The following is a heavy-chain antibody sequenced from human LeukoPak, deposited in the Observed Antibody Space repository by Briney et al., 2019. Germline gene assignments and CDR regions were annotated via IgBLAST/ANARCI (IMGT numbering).Heavy chain of an antibody. CDR2: IYSGGST. D-gene: IGHD6-19*01. V-gene: IGHV3-66*01. CDR1: GFTVSSNY. Sequence: GGSLRLSCAASGFTVSSNYMTWVRQAPGKGLEWASVIYSGGSTYYADSVKGRFTISRDNSKSTLYLQMNSLRVEDTAVYYCARGIAVADTGFFDYWGQGTLVTVSS. CDR3: ARGIAVADTGFFDY. J-gene: IGHJ4*02.